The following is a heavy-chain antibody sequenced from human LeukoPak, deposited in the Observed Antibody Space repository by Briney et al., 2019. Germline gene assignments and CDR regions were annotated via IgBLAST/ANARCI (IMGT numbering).Heavy chain of an antibody. Sequence: SETLSLTCTVSGGSISSSSYYWGWIRQPPGKGLEWIGSIYYSGSTYYNPSLKGRVTISVDTSKNQISLKLSSVTAADTAVYYCARPGTYYYDSSGYDAFDIWGQGTMVTVSS. CDR1: GGSISSSSYY. D-gene: IGHD3-22*01. V-gene: IGHV4-39*01. CDR3: ARPGTYYYDSSGYDAFDI. J-gene: IGHJ3*02. CDR2: IYYSGST.